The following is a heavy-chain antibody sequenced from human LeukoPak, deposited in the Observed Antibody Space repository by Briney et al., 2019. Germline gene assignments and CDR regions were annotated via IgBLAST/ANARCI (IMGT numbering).Heavy chain of an antibody. V-gene: IGHV4-34*01. CDR1: GGSFSDHY. J-gene: IGHJ2*01. CDR2: INHSGTT. D-gene: IGHD4-11*01. Sequence: SETLSLTCTVYGGSFSDHYWNWIRQPPAKGLEGIGEINHSGTTNYNPSLKSRVTISVDTSKNQFSLKLSSVTAADPAMYYCARGFYSSNWYFDPWGRGTLVTVSS. CDR3: ARGFYSSNWYFDP.